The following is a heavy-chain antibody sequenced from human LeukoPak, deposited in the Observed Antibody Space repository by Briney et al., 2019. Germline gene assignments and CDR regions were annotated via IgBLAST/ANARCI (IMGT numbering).Heavy chain of an antibody. CDR2: ITGGGAI. CDR1: GDSISYYS. V-gene: IGHV4-59*08. D-gene: IGHD4-17*01. J-gene: IGHJ5*02. Sequence: PSGTLSLTCTVSGDSISYYSWNWIRQSPGKGLEWIGRITGGGAINYNPSLKSRVTMSVDTFNNQLSLRLSSVTAADTAVYFCAKREVEATYSSTGNWLDPWGQGTLVTVSS. CDR3: AKREVEATYSSTGNWLDP.